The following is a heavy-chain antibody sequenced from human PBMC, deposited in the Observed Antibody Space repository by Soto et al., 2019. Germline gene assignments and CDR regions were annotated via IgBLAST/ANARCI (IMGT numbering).Heavy chain of an antibody. V-gene: IGHV1-24*01. CDR1: GYTLTELS. J-gene: IGHJ4*02. Sequence: GASVKVSCKVSGYTLTELSMHWVRQAPGKGLEWMGGFDPEDGETIYAQKFQGRVTMTEDTSTDTAYMELSSLRSEDTAVYYCATARSSTSCYDGACVDYWGQAPLVTVSS. CDR3: ATARSSTSCYDGACVDY. D-gene: IGHD2-2*01. CDR2: FDPEDGET.